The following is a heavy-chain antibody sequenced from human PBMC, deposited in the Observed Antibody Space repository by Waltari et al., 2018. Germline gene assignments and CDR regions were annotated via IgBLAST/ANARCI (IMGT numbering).Heavy chain of an antibody. J-gene: IGHJ5*02. CDR2: IIPILGIA. D-gene: IGHD5-18*01. CDR1: GGTFSSYP. V-gene: IGHV1-69*04. CDR3: ARASPRIQLVYWFDP. Sequence: QVQLVQSGAEVKKPGSSVKVSCKASGGTFSSYPSGWVRQAPGQGLEWMGRIIPILGIANYAQKFQGRVTITADKSTSTAYMELSSLRSEDTAVYYCARASPRIQLVYWFDPWGQGTLVTVSS.